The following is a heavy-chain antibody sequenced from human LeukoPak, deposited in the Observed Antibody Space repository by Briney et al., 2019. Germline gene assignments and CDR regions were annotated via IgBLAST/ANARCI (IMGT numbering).Heavy chain of an antibody. CDR2: IYYSGST. V-gene: IGHV4-39*06. D-gene: IGHD2-21*02. CDR1: GGSISSSGYY. J-gene: IGHJ4*02. Sequence: SETLSLTCTVSGGSISSSGYYWGWIRQPPGKGLEWIGSIYYSGSTYYNPSLKSRVTISVDTSKNTAADTAVYYCARDRTAIDWGQGTLVTVSS. CDR3: ARDRTAID.